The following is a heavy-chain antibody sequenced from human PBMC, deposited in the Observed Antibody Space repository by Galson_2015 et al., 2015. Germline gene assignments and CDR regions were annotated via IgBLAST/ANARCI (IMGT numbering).Heavy chain of an antibody. Sequence: SVKVSCKASGYTFTSYGISWVRQAPGQGLEWMGWISAYNGNTNYAQKLQGRVTMTTDTSTSTAYMELRSLRSDDTAVYYCARAHSSRDFWSGYYIEDYWGQGTLVTVSS. CDR3: ARAHSSRDFWSGYYIEDY. CDR2: ISAYNGNT. J-gene: IGHJ4*02. CDR1: GYTFTSYG. D-gene: IGHD3-3*01. V-gene: IGHV1-18*01.